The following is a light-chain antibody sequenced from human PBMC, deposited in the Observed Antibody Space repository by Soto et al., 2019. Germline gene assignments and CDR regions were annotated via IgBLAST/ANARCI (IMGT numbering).Light chain of an antibody. J-gene: IGKJ5*01. V-gene: IGKV3-11*01. Sequence: EIVLTQSPATLSLSPGERATLSCRASQSVSSNLAWYQQKPGQAPRLLIYDASNRATGIPARFSGSGSGTDFTPTISRLEPEDFAVYYCQRGDTFGQGTRLEIK. CDR3: QRGDT. CDR2: DAS. CDR1: QSVSSN.